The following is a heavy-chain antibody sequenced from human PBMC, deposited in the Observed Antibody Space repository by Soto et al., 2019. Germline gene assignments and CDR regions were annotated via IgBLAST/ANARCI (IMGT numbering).Heavy chain of an antibody. CDR1: GFTFGSYW. D-gene: IGHD3-10*01. V-gene: IGHV3-7*04. Sequence: GGSLRRSCEASGFTFGSYWMTWVREAPGKGLEWVANINQDGSETYYVDSVKGRFAISRDNAENSLYLHMNSLRAEVTSLYFCARAADMIRGVIFGYWGQGTVVTVSS. CDR2: INQDGSET. CDR3: ARAADMIRGVIFGY. J-gene: IGHJ4*02.